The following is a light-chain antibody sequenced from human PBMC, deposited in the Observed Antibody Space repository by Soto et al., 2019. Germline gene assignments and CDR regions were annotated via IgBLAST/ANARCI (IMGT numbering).Light chain of an antibody. CDR3: QKRNNWPLT. V-gene: IGKV3-11*01. J-gene: IGKJ4*01. CDR1: QNVNSY. CDR2: DAS. Sequence: EIVLTQSPATLSLSTGESATLSCRASQNVNSYLTWYQQKPGQAPRLLIYDASNRATGIPARFSGSGSGTDFTLTISSLEPEDFEVYYCQKRNNWPLTFGGGTRWIS.